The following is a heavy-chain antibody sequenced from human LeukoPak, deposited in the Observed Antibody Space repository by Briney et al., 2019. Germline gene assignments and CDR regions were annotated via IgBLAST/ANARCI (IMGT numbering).Heavy chain of an antibody. CDR2: ISSSSSYI. V-gene: IGHV3-21*01. D-gene: IGHD2-2*01. Sequence: KSGGSLRLSCAASGLTLSSYSMNWVRQAPGKGLEWVPSISSSSSYIYYADSVKGRFTISRDNAKNSLYLQMNSLRAEDTAVYYCASVGYCSSTSCKAGGYGMDVWGQATTVTVSS. CDR3: ASVGYCSSTSCKAGGYGMDV. J-gene: IGHJ6*02. CDR1: GLTLSSYS.